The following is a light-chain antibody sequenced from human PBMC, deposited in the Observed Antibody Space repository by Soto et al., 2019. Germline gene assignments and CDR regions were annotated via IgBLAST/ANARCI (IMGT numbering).Light chain of an antibody. V-gene: IGKV1-5*01. J-gene: IGKJ1*01. CDR1: QSISSW. CDR3: HQYHNWTQT. CDR2: DAS. Sequence: DIQMTQSPSTLSASVGDRVTITCRASQSISSWLAWYQQKPGKAPKLLIYDASSLESGVPSRLSGSGSGTEFTLTISSLQPDDFATYYCHQYHNWTQTFGQGTKVDIX.